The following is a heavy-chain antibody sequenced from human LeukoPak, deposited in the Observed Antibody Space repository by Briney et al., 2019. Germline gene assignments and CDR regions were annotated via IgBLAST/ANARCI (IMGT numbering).Heavy chain of an antibody. Sequence: PGGSLRLSCAASGYTFSSYAMRWVRQAPGKGLEWVAVISSDGSNKYYADSVKGRFTISRDNSKNTLYLQMNSLRAEDTAVYYCARDKDGIYYFDYWGQGTLVTVSS. V-gene: IGHV3-30-3*01. CDR2: ISSDGSNK. CDR3: ARDKDGIYYFDY. CDR1: GYTFSSYA. D-gene: IGHD2-15*01. J-gene: IGHJ4*02.